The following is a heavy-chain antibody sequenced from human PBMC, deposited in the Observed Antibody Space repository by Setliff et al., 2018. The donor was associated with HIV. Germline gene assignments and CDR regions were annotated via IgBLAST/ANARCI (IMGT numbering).Heavy chain of an antibody. CDR1: GGSISSSTDY. Sequence: SETLSLTCSVSGGSISSSTDYWGWIRQPPGKGLEWIGTIYYTGNTYYNPSLKSRLTISVDTSKNQFSLKLSSVTAADTAVDYCARPITMVRGVLNYYYYYMDVWGMGTTVTVSS. CDR2: IYYTGNT. CDR3: ARPITMVRGVLNYYYYYMDV. D-gene: IGHD3-10*01. V-gene: IGHV4-39*01. J-gene: IGHJ6*03.